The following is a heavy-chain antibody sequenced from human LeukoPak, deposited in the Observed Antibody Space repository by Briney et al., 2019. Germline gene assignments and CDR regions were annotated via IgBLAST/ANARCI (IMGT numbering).Heavy chain of an antibody. V-gene: IGHV3-7*01. CDR1: GFSFADYW. D-gene: IGHD6-19*01. CDR2: IKQDGSEK. CDR3: AREEQGAGEFDH. J-gene: IGHJ4*02. Sequence: GGSLRLSCAPTGFSFADYWMSWVRQAPGKGLEWVANIKQDGSEKYYVDSVKGRFTISRDNAKKSLYLQMNSLRAEDTAVYYCAREEQGAGEFDHWGQGTLVTVS.